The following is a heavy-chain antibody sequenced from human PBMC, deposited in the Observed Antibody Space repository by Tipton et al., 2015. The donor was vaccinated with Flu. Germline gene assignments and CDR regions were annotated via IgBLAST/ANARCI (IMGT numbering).Heavy chain of an antibody. CDR1: GDSISGYY. V-gene: IGHV4-59*01. D-gene: IGHD3-16*02. CDR2: IHYSGST. CDR3: ARDGSYYDYIWGSYRPNWYFDL. Sequence: TLSLTCIVSGDSISGYYWSWIRQPPGKGLEWIGYIHYSGSTIYNPSLKSRVTISEDTSKNQFSLKLRSVTAADTAVYYCARDGSYYDYIWGSYRPNWYFDLWGRGTLVTVSS. J-gene: IGHJ2*01.